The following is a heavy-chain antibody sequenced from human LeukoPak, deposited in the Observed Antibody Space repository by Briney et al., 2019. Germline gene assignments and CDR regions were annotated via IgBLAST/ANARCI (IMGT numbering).Heavy chain of an antibody. CDR3: ARGKALDYGGNSKHFDY. Sequence: ASVKVSCKASGYTFTGYYMHWVRQAPGQGLEWMGWINPNSGGTNYAQKFQGRVTMTRDTSISTAYMELSRLRSDDTAVYYCARGKALDYGGNSKHFDYWGQGTLVTVSS. CDR2: INPNSGGT. V-gene: IGHV1-2*02. D-gene: IGHD4-23*01. J-gene: IGHJ4*02. CDR1: GYTFTGYY.